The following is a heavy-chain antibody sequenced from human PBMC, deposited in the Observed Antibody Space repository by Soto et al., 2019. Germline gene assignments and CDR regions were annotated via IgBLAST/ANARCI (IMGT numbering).Heavy chain of an antibody. V-gene: IGHV3-13*05. CDR1: GFSVSSYD. D-gene: IGHD6-13*01. Sequence: PWGCMALSIAAAGFSVSSYDMHWGRQATGRGLEWVSGIGSAGDPYYAGSVKGRFTISRENAKNSLYLQMNSLRAGDTAVYYCARWHWQQLAFGYWGQGTLVTVSS. CDR3: ARWHWQQLAFGY. CDR2: IGSAGDP. J-gene: IGHJ4*02.